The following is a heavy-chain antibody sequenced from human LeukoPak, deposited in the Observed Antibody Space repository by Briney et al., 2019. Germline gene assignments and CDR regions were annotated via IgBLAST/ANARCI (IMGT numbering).Heavy chain of an antibody. Sequence: SETLSLTCTVSGGSISSGSYYWSWLRQPAGKGLEWIGRIYTSGSTNYNPSLKSRVTISVDTSKNQFSLKLSSVTAADTAVYYCARVQPMFISRPHFDSWGQGTLVTVSS. D-gene: IGHD6-13*01. CDR2: IYTSGST. CDR3: ARVQPMFISRPHFDS. CDR1: GGSISSGSYY. V-gene: IGHV4-61*02. J-gene: IGHJ4*02.